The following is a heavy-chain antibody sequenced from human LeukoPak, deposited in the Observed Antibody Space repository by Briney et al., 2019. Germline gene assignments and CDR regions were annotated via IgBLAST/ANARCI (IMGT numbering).Heavy chain of an antibody. CDR2: ISSDGSNK. Sequence: PGGSLRLSCAASGFTFTGYAMLWVRQAPGKGLEWVAVISSDGSNKYYADSVKGRFTISRDDAKNSLYLQMNSLRAEDTAVYYCARDQGVPGIAAAGTPVDYWGQGTLVTVSS. CDR1: GFTFTGYA. CDR3: ARDQGVPGIAAAGTPVDY. J-gene: IGHJ4*02. D-gene: IGHD6-13*01. V-gene: IGHV3-30*04.